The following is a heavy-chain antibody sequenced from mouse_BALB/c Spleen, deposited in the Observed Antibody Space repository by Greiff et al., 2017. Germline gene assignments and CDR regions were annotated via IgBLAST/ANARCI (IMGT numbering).Heavy chain of an antibody. J-gene: IGHJ4*01. D-gene: IGHD1-1*01. CDR3: ARSLYGSSDYYAMDY. CDR1: GFTFSSFG. CDR2: ISSGSSTI. V-gene: IGHV5-17*02. Sequence: EVQLVESGGGLVQPGGSRKLSCAASGFTFSSFGMHWVRQAPEKGLEWVAYISSGSSTIYYADTVKGRFTISRDNPKNTLFLQMTSLRSEDTAMYYCARSLYGSSDYYAMDYWGQGTSVTVSS.